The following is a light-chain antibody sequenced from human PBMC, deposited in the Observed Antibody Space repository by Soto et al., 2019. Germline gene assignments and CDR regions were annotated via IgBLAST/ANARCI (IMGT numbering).Light chain of an antibody. J-gene: IGKJ1*01. CDR1: QSISSN. CDR2: GAS. CDR3: QHYNNWPPWT. V-gene: IGKV3-15*01. Sequence: IVMTQSPATLSVSPGERATLSCRASQSISSNLAWYQQKPGQAPRLLMYGASTRATGIPARFSGSGSGTDFTFTISSLQSEDFAVYYCQHYNNWPPWTFGQGTKVEIK.